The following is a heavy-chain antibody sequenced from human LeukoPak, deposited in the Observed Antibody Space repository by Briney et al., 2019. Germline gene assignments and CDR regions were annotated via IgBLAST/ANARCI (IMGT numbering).Heavy chain of an antibody. CDR3: ARQSYDFWSGYFLDY. J-gene: IGHJ4*02. D-gene: IGHD3-3*01. CDR2: IYTSGST. CDR1: GGSISSGSYY. Sequence: SQTLSLTCTVSGGSISSGSYYWSWIRQPAGKGLECIGRIYTSGSTNYNPSLKSRVTISVDTSKNQFSLKLSSVTAADTAVYYCARQSYDFWSGYFLDYWGQGTLVTVSS. V-gene: IGHV4-61*02.